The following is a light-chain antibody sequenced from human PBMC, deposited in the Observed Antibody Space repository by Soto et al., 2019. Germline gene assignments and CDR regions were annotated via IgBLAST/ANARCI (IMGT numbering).Light chain of an antibody. J-gene: IGKJ2*01. CDR2: KAT. CDR3: QHYHDFQYT. CDR1: QSIGSW. V-gene: IGKV1-5*03. Sequence: DIQMTQSPSTLSASVGDGVTITCRASQSIGSWLAWYQQKPGKARKLLIYKATNLQSGVPSRFIGSGSGTDFSLTISSLQPVDSATYFCQHYHDFQYTFSPETKLEI.